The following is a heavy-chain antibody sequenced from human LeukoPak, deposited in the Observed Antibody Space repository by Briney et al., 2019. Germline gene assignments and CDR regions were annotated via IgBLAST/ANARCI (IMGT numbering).Heavy chain of an antibody. J-gene: IGHJ4*02. CDR1: GGSISSYY. D-gene: IGHD4/OR15-4a*01. CDR3: ARGPYGGVPRPYYFDY. V-gene: IGHV4-59*01. CDR2: IYYSGST. Sequence: KPSETLSLTCTVSGGSISSYYWSWIRQPPGKGLEWIGYIYYSGSTNYNPSLKSRVTISVDTSKNQFSLKLSSVTAADTAVYYCARGPYGGVPRPYYFDYWGQGTLVTVSS.